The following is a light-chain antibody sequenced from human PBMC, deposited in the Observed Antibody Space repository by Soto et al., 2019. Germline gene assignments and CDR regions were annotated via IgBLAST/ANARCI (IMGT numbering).Light chain of an antibody. CDR2: SNN. Sequence: QAVVTQPPSASGTPGQRVTISCSGSSSNIGSNTVNWYQQLPGTAPKLLIYSNNQRPSGVPDRFSGSKSGTSASLAISGLQSEDEADYYCAAWDDSLNGPVFGTGTKFTVL. J-gene: IGLJ1*01. CDR3: AAWDDSLNGPV. V-gene: IGLV1-44*01. CDR1: SSNIGSNT.